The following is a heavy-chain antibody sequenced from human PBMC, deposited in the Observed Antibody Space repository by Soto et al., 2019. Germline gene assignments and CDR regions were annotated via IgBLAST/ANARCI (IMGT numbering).Heavy chain of an antibody. CDR3: ALVYSRYDDPSPPYV. Sequence: SETLSLTCTVSGGSISSGGYYWSWIRQHPGKGLEWIGYIYYSGSTYYNPSLKSRVTISVDTSKNQFSLKLSSVTAADTAVYCCALVYSRYDDPSPPYVWGQGSLVPVSS. J-gene: IGHJ4*02. CDR2: IYYSGST. V-gene: IGHV4-31*03. CDR1: GGSISSGGYY. D-gene: IGHD5-12*01.